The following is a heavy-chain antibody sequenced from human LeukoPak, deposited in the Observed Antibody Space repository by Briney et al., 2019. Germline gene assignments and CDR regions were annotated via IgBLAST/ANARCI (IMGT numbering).Heavy chain of an antibody. CDR3: ARQIDIDGYNYESRLGGFDI. CDR2: IGSSSTYM. CDR1: GFTFSNYN. V-gene: IGHV3-21*01. Sequence: PGGSLRHSCAASGFTFSNYNMNWVRQAPGKGLEWVSSIGSSSTYMYYADSVKGRFTISRDNAKNSLYLQMNSLRAEDTAMYYCARQIDIDGYNYESRLGGFDIWGQGTMVTVS. J-gene: IGHJ3*02. D-gene: IGHD5-24*01.